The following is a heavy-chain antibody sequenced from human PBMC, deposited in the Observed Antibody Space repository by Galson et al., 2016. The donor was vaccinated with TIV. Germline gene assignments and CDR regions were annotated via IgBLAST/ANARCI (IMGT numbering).Heavy chain of an antibody. J-gene: IGHJ4*02. D-gene: IGHD3-16*01. CDR2: IKEDGSEI. CDR3: AKRGRFDYIDY. CDR1: GFSFRSYW. Sequence: SLRLSCAASGFSFRSYWMSWVRQAPGKGLQWVANIKEDGSEIYYVDSVKGRFTISRDNFKNVLSVQMNSLRAEDTAIYYCAKRGRFDYIDYWGQGTLVTVSS. V-gene: IGHV3-7*03.